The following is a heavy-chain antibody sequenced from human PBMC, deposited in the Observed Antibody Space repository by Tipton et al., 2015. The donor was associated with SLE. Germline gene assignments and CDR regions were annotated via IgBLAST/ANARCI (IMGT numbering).Heavy chain of an antibody. CDR2: IYSGGST. J-gene: IGHJ4*02. Sequence: GSLRLSCAASGFTVSSNYMSWVRQAPGKGLEWVSVIYSGGSTYYADSVKGRFTISRDNSKDTLYLQMNSLRAEYTAGYYCARATPIGGYDFSFDYWGQGILATVSS. CDR1: GFTVSSNY. D-gene: IGHD5-12*01. V-gene: IGHV3-53*01. CDR3: ARATPIGGYDFSFDY.